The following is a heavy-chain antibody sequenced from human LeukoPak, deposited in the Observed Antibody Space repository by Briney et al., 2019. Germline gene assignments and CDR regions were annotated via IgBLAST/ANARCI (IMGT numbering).Heavy chain of an antibody. CDR2: IYYSGST. Sequence: SETLSLTCTVSGGSISSYYWSWIRQPPGKGLEWTGYIYYSGSTNYNPSLKSRVTISVDTSKNQFSLKLSSVTAADTAVYYCARDLDWFDPWGQGTLVTVSS. CDR1: GGSISSYY. V-gene: IGHV4-59*01. CDR3: ARDLDWFDP. J-gene: IGHJ5*02.